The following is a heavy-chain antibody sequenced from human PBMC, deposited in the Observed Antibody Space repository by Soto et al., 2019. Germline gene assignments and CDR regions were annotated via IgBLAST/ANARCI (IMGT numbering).Heavy chain of an antibody. CDR1: GGTFSSYA. D-gene: IGHD5-12*01. J-gene: IGHJ4*02. V-gene: IGHV1-69*13. CDR2: IIPIFGTA. CDR3: ARGLLRDGYNLIYYFDY. Sequence: GASVKVSCKASGGTFSSYAISWVRQAPGQGLEWMGGIIPIFGTANYAQKFQGRVTITADESTSTAYMELSSLRSEDTAVYCCARGLLRDGYNLIYYFDYWGQGTLVTVSS.